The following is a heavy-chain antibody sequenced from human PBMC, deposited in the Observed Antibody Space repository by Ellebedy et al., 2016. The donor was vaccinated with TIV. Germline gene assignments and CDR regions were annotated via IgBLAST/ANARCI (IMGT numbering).Heavy chain of an antibody. Sequence: ASVKVSCKASGYTFTSYGISWVRQAPGQGLEWMGWISAYNGNTNYAQKLQGRVTMTTDTSTSTAYMEVRSLRSDDTAVYYCAREFSALWFGESLSGMDVWGQGTTVTVSS. J-gene: IGHJ6*02. V-gene: IGHV1-18*01. CDR2: ISAYNGNT. CDR1: GYTFTSYG. D-gene: IGHD3-10*01. CDR3: AREFSALWFGESLSGMDV.